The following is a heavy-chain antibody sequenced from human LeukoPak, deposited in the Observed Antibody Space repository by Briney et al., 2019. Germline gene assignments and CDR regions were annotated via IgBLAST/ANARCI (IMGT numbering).Heavy chain of an antibody. V-gene: IGHV3-23*01. CDR2: ITDRGVST. Sequence: PGGSLRLSCAASGFTFSTYAMSWVRQAPGSGPEWVSSITDRGVSTYYADFVKGRFTISRDNSKNTLYLQMNSLRAEDTAVYYCAKARGDRNWGQGTLVTVSS. CDR1: GFTFSTYA. CDR3: AKARGDRN. D-gene: IGHD2-21*02. J-gene: IGHJ4*02.